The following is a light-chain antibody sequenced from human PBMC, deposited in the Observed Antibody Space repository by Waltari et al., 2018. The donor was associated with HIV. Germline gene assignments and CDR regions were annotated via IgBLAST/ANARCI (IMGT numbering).Light chain of an antibody. Sequence: QSVLTQPPSVSGAPGQRVTISCTWTSSNIGAGYDVHWYQHLPGTAPKLLIYGNNNRPSGVPDRFSGSKSGTSASLAITGLQAEDEADYYCQSYDSSLRGGVFGGGTKLTVL. CDR3: QSYDSSLRGGV. CDR1: SSNIGAGYD. V-gene: IGLV1-40*01. CDR2: GNN. J-gene: IGLJ3*02.